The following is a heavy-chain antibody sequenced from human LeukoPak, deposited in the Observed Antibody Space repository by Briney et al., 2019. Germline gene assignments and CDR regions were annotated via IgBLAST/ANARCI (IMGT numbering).Heavy chain of an antibody. D-gene: IGHD6-13*01. CDR2: IYPGDSDT. CDR1: GYTFTSYW. Sequence: ASVKVSCKASGYTFTSYWIGWVRQMPGKGLEWMGIIYPGDSDTRYSPSFQGQVTISADKSISTAHLQWSSLKASDTAMYYCARLQGSWYGDYWGQGTLVTVSS. CDR3: ARLQGSWYGDY. V-gene: IGHV5-51*01. J-gene: IGHJ4*02.